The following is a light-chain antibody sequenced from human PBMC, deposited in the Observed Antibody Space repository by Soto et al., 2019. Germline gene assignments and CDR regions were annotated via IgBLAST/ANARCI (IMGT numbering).Light chain of an antibody. CDR2: KAA. CDR3: QQYHSYPLT. V-gene: IGKV1-5*03. CDR1: QSISAW. J-gene: IGKJ5*01. Sequence: DIQMTQSPSTLPASVGERVTITCRASQSISAWLAWHQQKPGKAPKLLIYKAANVESGVPSRFSGSGSGTEFTLAISSLQPDDFATYYCQQYHSYPLTFGQGTRLEIK.